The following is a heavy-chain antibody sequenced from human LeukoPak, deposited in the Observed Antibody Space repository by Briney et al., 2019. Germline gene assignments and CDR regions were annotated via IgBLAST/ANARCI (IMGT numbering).Heavy chain of an antibody. CDR3: ARDLSGVTGYTYDRGIDY. CDR2: ISYDGSNK. Sequence: GRSLRLSCAASGFTFSSYGMHWVRQAPGKGLEWVAVISYDGSNKYYADSVKGRFTISRDNSKNTLYLQMNSLRAEDTAVYYCARDLSGVTGYTYDRGIDYWGQGTLVTVSS. D-gene: IGHD5-18*01. CDR1: GFTFSSYG. V-gene: IGHV3-30*03. J-gene: IGHJ4*02.